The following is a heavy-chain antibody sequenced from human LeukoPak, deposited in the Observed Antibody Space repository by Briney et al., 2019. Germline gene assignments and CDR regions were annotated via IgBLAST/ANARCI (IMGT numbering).Heavy chain of an antibody. CDR1: GFTFSSYA. V-gene: IGHV3-23*01. J-gene: IGHJ4*02. CDR2: ISNSDDGR. CDR3: AKDSSASFYCGGGACYSNY. Sequence: RSGGSLRLSCTASGFTFSSYAMSWVRQAPGKGLEWVSAISNSDDGRYYADSAKGRFTISRDNSKNTLYLQMNSLRTEDTAVYYCAKDSSASFYCGGGACYSNYWGQGTLVTVPS. D-gene: IGHD2-15*01.